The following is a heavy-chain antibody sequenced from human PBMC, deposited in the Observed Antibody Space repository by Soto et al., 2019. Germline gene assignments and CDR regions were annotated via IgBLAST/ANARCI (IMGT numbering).Heavy chain of an antibody. CDR1: GGSLSNYR. CDR3: ARERTYQLYGDDTIDI. D-gene: IGHD2-2*01. CDR2: SYSNGKA. Sequence: SETLSLTCTVSGGSLSNYRWNWVRQPAGKGLEWIVRSYSNGKAYYNPSLKSRVTMSLDSLNNKVSLSRSYVTAADTAKYYCARERTYQLYGDDTIDIWGLGTMVPVSS. J-gene: IGHJ3*02. V-gene: IGHV4-4*07.